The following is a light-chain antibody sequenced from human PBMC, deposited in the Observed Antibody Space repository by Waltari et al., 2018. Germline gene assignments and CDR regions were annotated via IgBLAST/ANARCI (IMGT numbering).Light chain of an antibody. V-gene: IGLV1-47*01. CDR1: SSNIGRYY. J-gene: IGLJ3*02. CDR3: AAWDDSLSGWV. Sequence: QSVLTQPPSASGTPGPRFTISCARSSSNIGRYYVSCYQQRPGTAPKLLIYRNNQRRSGVPDRFSGSKSGTSASPAISGLRSADEADYYCAAWDDSLSGWVFGGGTKLTVL. CDR2: RNN.